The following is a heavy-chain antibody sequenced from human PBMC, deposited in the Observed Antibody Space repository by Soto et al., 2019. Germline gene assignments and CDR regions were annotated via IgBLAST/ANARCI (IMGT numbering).Heavy chain of an antibody. Sequence: GGSLRLSCTASGFSFASFAMTWVRQAPGKGLEWVATISGSDGKTYYADSVKGRFSISRGTSRNTLYLQMNSLRADDTAIYYCAKWSYLDYWGQGTRVTVSS. D-gene: IGHD3-3*01. CDR2: ISGSDGKT. CDR3: AKWSYLDY. CDR1: GFSFASFA. J-gene: IGHJ4*02. V-gene: IGHV3-23*01.